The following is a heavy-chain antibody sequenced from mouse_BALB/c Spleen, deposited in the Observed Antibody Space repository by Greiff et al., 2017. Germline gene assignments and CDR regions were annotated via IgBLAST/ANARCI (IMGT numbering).Heavy chain of an antibody. V-gene: IGHV3-6*02. Sequence: VQLKESGPGLVKPSQSLSLTCSVTGYSITSGYYWNWIRQFPGNKLEWMGYISYDGSNNYNPSLKNRISITRDTSKNQFFLKLNSVTTEDTATYYCARGDYGSSYPFDYWGQGTTLTVSS. J-gene: IGHJ2*01. CDR3: ARGDYGSSYPFDY. CDR1: GYSITSGYY. CDR2: ISYDGSN. D-gene: IGHD1-1*01.